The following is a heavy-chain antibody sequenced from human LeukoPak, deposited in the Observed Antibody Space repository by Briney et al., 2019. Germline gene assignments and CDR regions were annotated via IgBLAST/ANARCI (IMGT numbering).Heavy chain of an antibody. CDR3: ARSPSSSWSYYYYYMDV. Sequence: SVKVSCKASGGTFSSYGISWVRQAPGQGLEWMGRIIPIFGTTNYAQKFQGRVTITTDESTSTAYMELSSLRSDDTAVYYCARSPSSSWSYYYYYMDVWGKGTTVTVSS. CDR1: GGTFSSYG. CDR2: IIPIFGTT. D-gene: IGHD6-13*01. V-gene: IGHV1-69*05. J-gene: IGHJ6*03.